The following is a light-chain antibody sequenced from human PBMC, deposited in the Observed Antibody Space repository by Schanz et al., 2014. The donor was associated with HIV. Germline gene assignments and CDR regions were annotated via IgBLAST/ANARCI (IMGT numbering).Light chain of an antibody. V-gene: IGLV1-44*01. CDR1: TSNIGRYT. CDR2: SNS. J-gene: IGLJ3*02. CDR3: ATWDDSLNGWV. Sequence: QSVLTQPPSVSGTPGQRVTISCSGSTSNIGRYTVNWYQHLPGPAPKFLSYSNSQRPSGVPDRFSGSGSGASASLAISGLQSEDEADYYCATWDDSLNGWVFGGGTKLTVL.